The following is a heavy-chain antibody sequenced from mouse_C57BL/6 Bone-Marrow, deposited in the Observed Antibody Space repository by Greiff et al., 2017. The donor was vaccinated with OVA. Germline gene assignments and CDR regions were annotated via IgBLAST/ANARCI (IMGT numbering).Heavy chain of an antibody. CDR3: ARSSSQDIDD. D-gene: IGHD1-1*01. Sequence: QVQLQQSGAELVMPGASVKLSCTASGFTFTDYWMHWVKQRPGQGLEWIGEIDPSDSDTNYPQPFKGKSTLTVDKSSNTPYMQLQILTSEYSAVSYDARSSSQDIDDWGTGTSVTVSS. V-gene: IGHV1-69*01. CDR2: IDPSDSDT. J-gene: IGHJ4*01. CDR1: GFTFTDYW.